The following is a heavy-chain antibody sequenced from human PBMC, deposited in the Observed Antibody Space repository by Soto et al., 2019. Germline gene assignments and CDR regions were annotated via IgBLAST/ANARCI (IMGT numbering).Heavy chain of an antibody. J-gene: IGHJ3*02. CDR1: GFTFSSYA. Sequence: GGSLRLSCAASGFTFSSYAMSWVRQAPGKGLEWVSAISGSGGSTYYADSVKGRFTISRDNSKNTLYLQMNSLRAEDTAVYYCVKTPYDYIWGSYRYTHDAFDIWGQGTMVTVSS. D-gene: IGHD3-16*02. CDR2: ISGSGGST. V-gene: IGHV3-23*01. CDR3: VKTPYDYIWGSYRYTHDAFDI.